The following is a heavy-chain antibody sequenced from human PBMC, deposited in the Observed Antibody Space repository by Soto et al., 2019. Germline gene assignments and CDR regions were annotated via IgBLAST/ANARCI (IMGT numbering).Heavy chain of an antibody. J-gene: IGHJ4*02. Sequence: EVQLLESGGGLVQPGGSLRLSCAASGFTFSSYAMSWVRKAPGKGLEWVSAISGSGGSTYYADSVKGRFTIARDNPKNLMDLQMSTMRAEDTAVYDCEQVGVRSLVRGYYFYYWVQEALLAVSS. V-gene: IGHV3-23*01. CDR3: EQVGVRSLVRGYYFYY. CDR2: ISGSGGST. D-gene: IGHD2-8*02. CDR1: GFTFSSYA.